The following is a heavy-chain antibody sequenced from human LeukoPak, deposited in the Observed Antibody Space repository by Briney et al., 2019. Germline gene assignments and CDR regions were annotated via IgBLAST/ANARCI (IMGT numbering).Heavy chain of an antibody. V-gene: IGHV3-48*02. D-gene: IGHD2-15*01. CDR3: ARSRCSGGSCYAWGAAFDI. J-gene: IGHJ3*02. CDR2: ISNSSSTI. Sequence: GGSLRLSCAASGFTFSSYSMNWVRQAPGKGLEWVSYISNSSSTIYYADSVKGRFTISRDNAKNSLYLQMNSLRDEDTAVYYCARSRCSGGSCYAWGAAFDIWGQGTMVTVSS. CDR1: GFTFSSYS.